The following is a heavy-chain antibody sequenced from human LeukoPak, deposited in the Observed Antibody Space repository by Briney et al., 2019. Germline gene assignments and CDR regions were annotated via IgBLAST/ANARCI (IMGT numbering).Heavy chain of an antibody. J-gene: IGHJ4*02. CDR1: GFTFSSYG. D-gene: IGHD3-22*01. CDR2: ISYDVGKK. V-gene: IGHV3-30*18. CDR3: AKDDYYDTSGYRD. Sequence: GGSLRLSCAASGFTFSSYGMHWVRQAPGKGREWVAVISYDVGKKYYADSVKGAFTISRDNSKNTLYLQMNSLRAEDTAVYYCAKDDYYDTSGYRDWGQGTLVTVSS.